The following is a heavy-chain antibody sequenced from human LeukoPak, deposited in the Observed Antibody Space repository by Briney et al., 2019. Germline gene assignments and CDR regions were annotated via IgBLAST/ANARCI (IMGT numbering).Heavy chain of an antibody. CDR1: GGSIRSSSYY. Sequence: SETLSLTCTVSGGSIRSSSYYWGCIRQPPGKGLEWIGSIYYGGTTYYNPSLKSRVTISVDTSKNQYSLRLSSVTAADTAVYYCARSITMIVVVTPYYWGQGTLVTVSS. CDR2: IYYGGTT. CDR3: ARSITMIVVVTPYY. J-gene: IGHJ4*02. D-gene: IGHD3-22*01. V-gene: IGHV4-39*01.